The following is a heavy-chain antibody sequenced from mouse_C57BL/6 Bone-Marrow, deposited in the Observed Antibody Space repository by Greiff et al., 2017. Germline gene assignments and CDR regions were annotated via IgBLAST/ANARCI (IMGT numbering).Heavy chain of an antibody. CDR2: IDPSDSYT. CDR1: GYTFTSYW. J-gene: IGHJ3*01. D-gene: IGHD2-4*01. Sequence: QVQLQQPGAELVMPGASVKLSCKASGYTFTSYWLHWVTQRPGQGLEWIGEIDPSDSYTNYNQKFKGKSTLTVYKSSSTTYMQLSSLTSENSAVYYCARGGIYYDYDKGFAYWGQGTLGTVSA. CDR3: ARGGIYYDYDKGFAY. V-gene: IGHV1-69*01.